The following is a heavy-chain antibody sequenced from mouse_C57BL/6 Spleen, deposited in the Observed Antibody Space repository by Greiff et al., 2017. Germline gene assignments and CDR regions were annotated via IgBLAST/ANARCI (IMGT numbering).Heavy chain of an antibody. CDR3: ARFITTVVARYFDV. Sequence: EVHLVESGPGLVKPSQSLSLTCSVTGYSITSGYYWNWIRQFPGNKLEWMGYISYDGSNNYNPSLKNRISITRDTAKNQFFLKLNSVTTEDTATYYCARFITTVVARYFDVWGTGTTVTVSS. J-gene: IGHJ1*03. CDR2: ISYDGSN. D-gene: IGHD1-1*01. V-gene: IGHV3-6*01. CDR1: GYSITSGYY.